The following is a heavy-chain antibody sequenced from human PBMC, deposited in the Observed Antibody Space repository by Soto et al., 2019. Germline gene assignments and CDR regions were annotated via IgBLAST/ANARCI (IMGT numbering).Heavy chain of an antibody. D-gene: IGHD3-10*01. CDR1: GGSISSYY. CDR3: ARVSFGELHSAFDI. CDR2: IYYSGST. Sequence: SETLSLTCTVSGGSISSYYWSWIRQPPGKGLEWSGYIYYSGSTNYNPSLKSRVTISVEPSKNQFSLKLNPVTAADTAVYYCARVSFGELHSAFDIWGQGTMVTVS. V-gene: IGHV4-59*01. J-gene: IGHJ3*02.